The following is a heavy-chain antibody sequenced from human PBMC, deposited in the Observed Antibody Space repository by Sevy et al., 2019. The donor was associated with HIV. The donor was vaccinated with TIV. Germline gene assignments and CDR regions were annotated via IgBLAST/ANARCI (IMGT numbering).Heavy chain of an antibody. D-gene: IGHD3-9*01. V-gene: IGHV3-7*01. CDR3: ARDPDMLSGYPSHYFDY. J-gene: IGHJ4*02. CDR2: IKEDGSQK. CDR1: GFSFSKYW. Sequence: GGSLRLSCAASGFSFSKYWMSWVRQAPGKGLEWVANIKEDGSQKNYLESVKGRITISSDNAKNLLYLQMNNLTADDTAVYYCARDPDMLSGYPSHYFDYWGQGTLVTVSS.